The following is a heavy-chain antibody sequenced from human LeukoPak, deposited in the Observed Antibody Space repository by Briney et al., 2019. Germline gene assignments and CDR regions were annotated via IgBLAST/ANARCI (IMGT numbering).Heavy chain of an antibody. V-gene: IGHV3-43*01. CDR3: ARGGDQLLSFYYYYYMDV. CDR2: ISWDAYST. Sequence: GGSLRLSCAASGFTFADYTMHWVRQGPGKGLEWVSLISWDAYSTYYVDSVKGRFTISRDNAKNSLYLQMNSLRAEDTAVYYCARGGDQLLSFYYYYYMDVWGKGTTVTVSS. J-gene: IGHJ6*03. CDR1: GFTFADYT. D-gene: IGHD2-2*01.